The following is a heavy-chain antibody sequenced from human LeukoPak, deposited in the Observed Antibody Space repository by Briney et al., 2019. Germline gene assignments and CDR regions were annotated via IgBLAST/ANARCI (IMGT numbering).Heavy chain of an antibody. V-gene: IGHV1-69*13. Sequence: ASVKVSCKASGGTFSSYAISWVRQASGQGLEWMGGIIPIFGTANYAQKFQGRVTITADESTSTAYMELSSLRSEDTAVYYCARTIVVVPAAPIDAFDIWGQGTMVTVSS. CDR3: ARTIVVVPAAPIDAFDI. CDR2: IIPIFGTA. J-gene: IGHJ3*02. D-gene: IGHD2-2*01. CDR1: GGTFSSYA.